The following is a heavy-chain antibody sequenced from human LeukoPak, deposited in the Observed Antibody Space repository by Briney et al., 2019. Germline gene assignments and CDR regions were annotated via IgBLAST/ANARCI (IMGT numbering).Heavy chain of an antibody. CDR2: ISYDGRNK. Sequence: GRSLRLSCAASGFTFSSYGMHWVRQAPGKGLEWVAVISYDGRNKYYADSVKGRFTISRDNSKNTLYLQMNSLRAEDTAVYYRAKGASGAFDIWGQGTMVTVSS. CDR1: GFTFSSYG. J-gene: IGHJ3*02. V-gene: IGHV3-30*18. CDR3: AKGASGAFDI.